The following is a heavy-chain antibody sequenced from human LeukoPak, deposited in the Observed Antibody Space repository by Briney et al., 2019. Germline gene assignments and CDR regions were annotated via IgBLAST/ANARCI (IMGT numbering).Heavy chain of an antibody. D-gene: IGHD3-22*01. J-gene: IGHJ4*02. CDR1: GDSFSSNNY. CDR3: ARNAGYSDLNY. V-gene: IGHV4-4*02. CDR2: IYRSGAT. Sequence: PSETLSLTCTVSGDSFSSNNYWTWVRPPPGKGLEWIGEIYRSGATNYNPPLRGRVTVSLDKSKNQFSLRLNSVTAADTAIYYCARNAGYSDLNYWGQGVLVTVSS.